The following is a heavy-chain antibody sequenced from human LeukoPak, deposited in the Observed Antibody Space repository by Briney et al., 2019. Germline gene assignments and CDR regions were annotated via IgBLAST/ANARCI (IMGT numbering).Heavy chain of an antibody. V-gene: IGHV1-46*01. CDR2: INPSGGST. J-gene: IGHJ4*02. Sequence: ASVKVSCKASGYTFTSYYMHWVRQAPGQGLEWMGIINPSGGSTSYAQKFQGRVTMTRDMSTSTVYMELSSLRSEDTAVYYCARDPEYYYDSSGYSYFDYWGQGTLVTVSS. CDR1: GYTFTSYY. CDR3: ARDPEYYYDSSGYSYFDY. D-gene: IGHD3-22*01.